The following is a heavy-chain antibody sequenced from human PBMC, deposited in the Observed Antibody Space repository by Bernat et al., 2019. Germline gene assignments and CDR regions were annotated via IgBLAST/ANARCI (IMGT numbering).Heavy chain of an antibody. D-gene: IGHD3-10*01. CDR1: GFSLSNARMG. CDR3: ARVPMVRGVTGAYYDGMDV. CDR2: IFSNDEK. V-gene: IGHV2-26*01. J-gene: IGHJ6*02. Sequence: QVTLKESGPVLVKPTETLTLTCTVSGFSLSNARMGVSWIRQPPGKALEWLAHIFSNDEKSYSTSLKSRLTISKDTSKSQVVLTMTNMDPVDTATYYCARVPMVRGVTGAYYDGMDVWGQGTTVTVSS.